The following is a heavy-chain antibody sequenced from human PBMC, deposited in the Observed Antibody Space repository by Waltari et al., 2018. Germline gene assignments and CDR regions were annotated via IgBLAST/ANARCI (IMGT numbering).Heavy chain of an antibody. J-gene: IGHJ6*03. V-gene: IGHV4-38-2*02. D-gene: IGHD5-12*01. Sequence: QVQLQESGPGLVKPSEALSLTCAVSAYSISSTYCWGWIRQPPGKGLEWIGSICHSGSTYYNPSLKSRVSISVDTSKNQFPLKLSSVTAADTAVYYCARESSATDYYMDVWGKGTTVTVSS. CDR1: AYSISSTYC. CDR2: ICHSGST. CDR3: ARESSATDYYMDV.